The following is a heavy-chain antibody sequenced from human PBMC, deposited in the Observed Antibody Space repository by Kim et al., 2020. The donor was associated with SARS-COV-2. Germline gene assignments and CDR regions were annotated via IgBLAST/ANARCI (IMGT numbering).Heavy chain of an antibody. J-gene: IGHJ5*02. D-gene: IGHD3-22*01. Sequence: SETLSLTCTVSGGSVSTNTYYWGWIRQPPGQGLEWIGSFYYSVSTYYNPSLKSRVTISIDTSKNQFSLKLSSVTAADTAVYYCARGGGPDYYDANNWFDPWGQGSLVTVSS. CDR2: FYYSVST. CDR1: GGSVSTNTYY. V-gene: IGHV4-39*07. CDR3: ARGGGPDYYDANNWFDP.